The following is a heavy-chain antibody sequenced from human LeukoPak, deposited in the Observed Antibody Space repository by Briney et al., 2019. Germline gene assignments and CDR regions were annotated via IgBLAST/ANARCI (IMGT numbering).Heavy chain of an antibody. Sequence: IPSETLSLTCTVSGGSISSYCWSWIRQPPGKGLEWIGYIYYSGSTNYNPSLKSRVTISVDTSKNQFSLKLSSVTAADTAVYYCARGLNGGSSGYYYDYWGQGTLVTVSS. CDR3: ARGLNGGSSGYYYDY. CDR1: GGSISSYC. J-gene: IGHJ4*02. D-gene: IGHD3-22*01. CDR2: IYYSGST. V-gene: IGHV4-59*01.